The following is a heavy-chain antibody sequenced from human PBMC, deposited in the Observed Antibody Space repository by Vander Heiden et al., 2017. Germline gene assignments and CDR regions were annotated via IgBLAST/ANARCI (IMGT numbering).Heavy chain of an antibody. CDR3: ASRYCSGGSCYRLDAFDI. J-gene: IGHJ3*02. Sequence: EVQLVESGGGLVQPGGSLRLSCEGSGFSFSGYSRNWVRQAPGKGLEWISYISSSGSRVNYADSVKGRFTISRDNAKNSLYLQMNSLRDDDTAVYYCASRYCSGGSCYRLDAFDIWGQGTMVTVSP. CDR1: GFSFSGYS. D-gene: IGHD2-15*01. CDR2: ISSSGSRV. V-gene: IGHV3-48*02.